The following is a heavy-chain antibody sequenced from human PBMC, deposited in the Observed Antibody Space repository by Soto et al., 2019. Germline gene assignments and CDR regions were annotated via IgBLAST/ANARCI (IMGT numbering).Heavy chain of an antibody. CDR1: GCSFMKYG. D-gene: IGHD2-15*01. CDR3: AREASVIIQAAQPSRFDS. Sequence: XSVKVSCKGCGCSFMKYGISWVRQAPGQGLEWVGWISPYSGYTHSAQKFHGRLTLTTDTAASTAYMELRILRSADTALYYCAREASVIIQAAQPSRFDSWGQGTLVTVSS. V-gene: IGHV1-18*01. J-gene: IGHJ4*02. CDR2: ISPYSGYT.